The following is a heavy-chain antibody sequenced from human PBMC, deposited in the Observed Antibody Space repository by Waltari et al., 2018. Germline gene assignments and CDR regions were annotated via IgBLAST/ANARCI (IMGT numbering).Heavy chain of an antibody. J-gene: IGHJ4*02. V-gene: IGHV3-23*04. D-gene: IGHD3-10*01. Sequence: EVQLVESGGGLVQPGGSLRLSCAASGFTFSSYAMRWVPQAPGEGLVWVSAIRGSGGSTYYADSVKGRFTISRDNSKNTLYLQMNSLRAEDTAVYYCAKAGSSLSDFDYWGQGTLVTVSS. CDR3: AKAGSSLSDFDY. CDR1: GFTFSSYA. CDR2: IRGSGGST.